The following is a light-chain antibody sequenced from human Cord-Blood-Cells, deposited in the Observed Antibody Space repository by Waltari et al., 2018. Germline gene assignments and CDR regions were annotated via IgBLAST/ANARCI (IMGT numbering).Light chain of an antibody. J-gene: IGLJ1*01. CDR2: AVS. Sequence: QSALTQPRSVSGSPGQSVTISCTGTSSDVGGYNYVSWYQQHPGKAPKLMIYAVSKRPSGVPDRFSGSKSGNTASLTISGLQAEDEADYYCCSYAGSYHVFGTGTKVTVL. CDR1: SSDVGGYNY. CDR3: CSYAGSYHV. V-gene: IGLV2-11*01.